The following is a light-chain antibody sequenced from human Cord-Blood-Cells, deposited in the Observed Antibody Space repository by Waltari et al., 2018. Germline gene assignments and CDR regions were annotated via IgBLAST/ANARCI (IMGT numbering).Light chain of an antibody. Sequence: EIVLTQPPATLSFSPGERATLSCRASQSVSSYLAWYQQKPGQAPRLLIYDASNRATGIPAGFSGSGSGTDFTLTISSLEPEDLAVYYCQQRSNWPPYTFGQGTKLEIK. CDR3: QQRSNWPPYT. J-gene: IGKJ2*01. CDR1: QSVSSY. CDR2: DAS. V-gene: IGKV3-11*01.